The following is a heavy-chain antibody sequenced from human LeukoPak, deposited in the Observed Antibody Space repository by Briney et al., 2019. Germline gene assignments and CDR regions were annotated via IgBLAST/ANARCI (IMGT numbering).Heavy chain of an antibody. CDR2: ISWNSGSI. J-gene: IGHJ4*02. D-gene: IGHD6-19*01. CDR3: AKASVHSSGWYYFDY. Sequence: PGGSLRLSCAASGFTFDDYAMHWVRQAPGKGLEWVSGISWNSGSIGYADSVKGRFTISRDNAKNSLYLQMNSLRAEDTALYYCAKASVHSSGWYYFDYWGQGTLVTVSS. V-gene: IGHV3-9*01. CDR1: GFTFDDYA.